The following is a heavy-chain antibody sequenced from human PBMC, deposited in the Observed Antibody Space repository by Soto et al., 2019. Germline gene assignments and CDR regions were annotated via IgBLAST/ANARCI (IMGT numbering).Heavy chain of an antibody. J-gene: IGHJ4*02. CDR3: ARGMTPPGAPAWYYFDS. CDR2: FSLSGTT. CDR1: AASIAGSSY. Sequence: ASETLSLTCSVSAASIAGSSYWSWIRQPAGKGLEWIGRFSLSGTTNYSPSLRSRVTMSADVSKNQFSLRLTSVTAADTALYYCARGMTPPGAPAWYYFDSWGQGTLVTVSS. V-gene: IGHV4-4*07. D-gene: IGHD2-8*02.